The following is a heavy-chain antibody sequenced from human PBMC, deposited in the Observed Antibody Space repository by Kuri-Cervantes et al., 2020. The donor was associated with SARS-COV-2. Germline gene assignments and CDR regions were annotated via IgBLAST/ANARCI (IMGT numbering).Heavy chain of an antibody. CDR1: GGTFSSYT. D-gene: IGHD6-13*01. V-gene: IGHV1-69*02. CDR3: ARAMGGAAAGTDYYYGMDV. Sequence: SVKVSCKASGGTFSSYTISWVRQAPGQGLEWMGRIIPILGIANYAQKFQGRVTITADESTSTAYMELSSLRSEDTAVYYCARAMGGAAAGTDYYYGMDVWGQGTTVTVSS. J-gene: IGHJ6*02. CDR2: IIPILGIA.